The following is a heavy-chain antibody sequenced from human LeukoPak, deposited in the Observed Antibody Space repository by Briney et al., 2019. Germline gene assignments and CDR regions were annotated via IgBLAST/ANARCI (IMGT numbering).Heavy chain of an antibody. J-gene: IGHJ3*02. Sequence: PGGSLRLSCAASGFSFNNAWMSWVRQAPGKGLGWVSFISSSGNTIYYADSVKGRFIISRDNAKNSLYLQMNSLRTEDTAIYYCARERPGEDTFDIWGQGTMVTVSS. CDR3: ARERPGEDTFDI. D-gene: IGHD7-27*01. CDR2: ISSSGNTI. CDR1: GFSFNNAW. V-gene: IGHV3-11*04.